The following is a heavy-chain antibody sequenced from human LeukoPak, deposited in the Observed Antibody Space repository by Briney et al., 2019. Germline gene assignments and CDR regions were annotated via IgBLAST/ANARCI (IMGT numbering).Heavy chain of an antibody. V-gene: IGHV4-59*12. J-gene: IGHJ5*02. Sequence: SETLSLTCTVSGGSLNNYYWSWIRQSPGKGLEWIGYVYNSGNTNFTPSLKSRVTMSADTSKNQISLKLSSVNAADTAVYYCARSNIATRRGDNWFDPWGQGTLVTVSS. D-gene: IGHD6-6*01. CDR1: GGSLNNYY. CDR3: ARSNIATRRGDNWFDP. CDR2: VYNSGNT.